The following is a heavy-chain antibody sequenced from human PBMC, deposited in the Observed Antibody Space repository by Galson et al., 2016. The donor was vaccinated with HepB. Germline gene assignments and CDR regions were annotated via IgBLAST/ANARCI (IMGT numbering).Heavy chain of an antibody. J-gene: IGHJ4*02. CDR3: ARDGPNYNYDF. CDR2: IESYSKII. V-gene: IGHV3-48*04. Sequence: SLRLSCAASGFTFKKYGFNWVRLTPGKGLEWLSYIESYSKIIRYTDSVRGRFTVSRDNAKHSVYLQLSGLRVEDTAIYYCARDGPNYNYDFWGQGTLVTVFS. D-gene: IGHD5-24*01. CDR1: GFTFKKYG.